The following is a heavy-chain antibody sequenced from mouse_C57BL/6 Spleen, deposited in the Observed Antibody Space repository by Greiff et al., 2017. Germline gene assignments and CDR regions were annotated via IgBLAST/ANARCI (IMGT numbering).Heavy chain of an antibody. CDR1: GYTFTSYW. Sequence: VQLQQSGAELVMPGASVKLSCKASGYTFTSYWMHWVKQRPGQGHEWIGKIDPSDSYTNYNQKFKGKSTLTVDKSSSTAYMQLSGLTSEDSAVYYCARGRGYFDYWGQGTTLTVSS. CDR2: IDPSDSYT. CDR3: ARGRGYFDY. V-gene: IGHV1-69*01. D-gene: IGHD3-1*01. J-gene: IGHJ2*01.